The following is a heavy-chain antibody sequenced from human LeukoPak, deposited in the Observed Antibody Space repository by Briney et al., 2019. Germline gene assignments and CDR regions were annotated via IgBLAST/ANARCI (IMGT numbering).Heavy chain of an antibody. CDR2: ISGSGGST. J-gene: IGHJ3*02. CDR1: GFTFSSYN. D-gene: IGHD1-26*01. V-gene: IGHV3-23*01. CDR3: AKSFTRRVGPAAFDI. Sequence: PGGSLRLSCAASGFTFSSYNMYWVRQAPGKGLEWVSAISGSGGSTYYADSVKGRFTISRDNSKNTLYLQMNSLRAEDTAVYYCAKSFTRRVGPAAFDIWGQGTMVTVS.